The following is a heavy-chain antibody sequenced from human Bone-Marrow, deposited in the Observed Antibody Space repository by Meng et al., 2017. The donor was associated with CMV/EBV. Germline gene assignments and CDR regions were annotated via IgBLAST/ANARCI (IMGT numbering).Heavy chain of an antibody. CDR1: GFTFSNAW. J-gene: IGHJ3*02. CDR3: RGRYGDAFDI. V-gene: IGHV3-15*01. Sequence: GESLKISCAASGFTFSNAWMSWVRQAPGKGLEWVGRIKSKTDGGTTDYAAPVKGRFTISRDDSKNTLYLQMNSLKTEDTAVYYCRGRYGDAFDIWGQGTMVTVSS. CDR2: IKSKTDGGTT. D-gene: IGHD4-17*01.